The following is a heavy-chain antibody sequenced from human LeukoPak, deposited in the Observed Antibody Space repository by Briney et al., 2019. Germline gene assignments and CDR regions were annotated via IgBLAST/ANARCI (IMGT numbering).Heavy chain of an antibody. CDR1: GGSISSYY. CDR3: ARGASTVLLWFGESEFGDGMDV. CDR2: IYYSGST. Sequence: PSETLSLTCTVSGGSISSYYWSWIRQPPGKGLEWIGYIYYSGSTNYNPSLKSRVTISVDTSKNQFSLKLSSVTAADTAVYYCARGASTVLLWFGESEFGDGMDVWGQGTTVTVSS. V-gene: IGHV4-59*01. J-gene: IGHJ6*02. D-gene: IGHD3-10*01.